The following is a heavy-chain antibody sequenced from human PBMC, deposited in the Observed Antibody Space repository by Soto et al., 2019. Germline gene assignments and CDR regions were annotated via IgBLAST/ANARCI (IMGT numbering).Heavy chain of an antibody. J-gene: IGHJ4*02. CDR2: INPNSGGT. CDR1: GYTFTDYY. CDR3: ARRKGDYYDSSGYHYYFDY. D-gene: IGHD3-22*01. V-gene: IGHV1-2*02. Sequence: QVQLVQSGAAVKKPGASVKVSCKASGYTFTDYYVHWVRQAPGQGLEWMGWINPNSGGTKSAQKFQGRVTITRDTSISTAYMELSRLRSDDTAVYYCARRKGDYYDSSGYHYYFDYWGQGTLVTVSS.